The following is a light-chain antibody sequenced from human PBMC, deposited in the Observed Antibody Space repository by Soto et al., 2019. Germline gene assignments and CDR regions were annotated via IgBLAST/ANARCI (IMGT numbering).Light chain of an antibody. CDR1: QDIRGA. V-gene: IGKV1-13*02. Sequence: AIQVTQSPSSLSASVGDRVTITCRASQDIRGALAWYQQKPGKAPKLLIYDVSTLENEVPSRFSGSRSGTQFTLTISSLQPEDFGTYYCQQFNSSPITFGHGTRLEIK. CDR2: DVS. J-gene: IGKJ5*01. CDR3: QQFNSSPIT.